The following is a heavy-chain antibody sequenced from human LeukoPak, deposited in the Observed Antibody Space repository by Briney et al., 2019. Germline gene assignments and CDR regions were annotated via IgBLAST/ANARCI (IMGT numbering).Heavy chain of an antibody. CDR2: VYYSGST. CDR3: ARICSTTSCHLDY. Sequence: SESLSLTWTVSGGSISSSNYYWGWIRQTPGRGLEWIGSVYYSGSTYYNPSLKSRVTISVDTSKNQFSLKLSSVTAADTAVYYCARICSTTSCHLDYSGQGTLVTVSS. D-gene: IGHD2-2*01. J-gene: IGHJ4*02. V-gene: IGHV4-39*01. CDR1: GGSISSSNYY.